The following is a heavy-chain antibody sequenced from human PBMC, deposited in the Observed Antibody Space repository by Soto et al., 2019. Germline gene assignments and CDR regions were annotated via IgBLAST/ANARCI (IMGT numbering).Heavy chain of an antibody. D-gene: IGHD6-19*01. Sequence: SETLSLTCTVSGGSINNHYWSWIRQPPGKGLEWIGYIYYSGSTNYNPSLKSRVTISVDTSKNRFSLNLSSVTAADTAVYYCARVASSSGDFDYWGQGALVTVSS. J-gene: IGHJ4*02. V-gene: IGHV4-59*11. CDR1: GGSINNHY. CDR2: IYYSGST. CDR3: ARVASSSGDFDY.